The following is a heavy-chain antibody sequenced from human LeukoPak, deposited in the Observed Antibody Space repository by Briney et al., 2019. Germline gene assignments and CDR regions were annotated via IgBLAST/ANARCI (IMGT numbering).Heavy chain of an antibody. CDR1: GFTFSNYA. J-gene: IGHJ6*03. V-gene: IGHV3-21*01. Sequence: GGSLRLSCAASGFTFSNYAMSWVRQAPGKGLEWVSSISSSSSYIYYADSVKGRFTISRDNAKNSLYLQMNSLRAEDTAVYYCARGYYDSSGYPGDYYYYYMDVWGKGTTVTVSS. D-gene: IGHD3-22*01. CDR2: ISSSSSYI. CDR3: ARGYYDSSGYPGDYYYYYMDV.